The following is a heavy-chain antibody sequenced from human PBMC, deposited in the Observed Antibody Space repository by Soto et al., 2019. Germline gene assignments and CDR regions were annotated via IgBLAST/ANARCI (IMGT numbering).Heavy chain of an antibody. Sequence: QVQLQQWGAGLLKPSETLSLTCAVYSGSFSGYYWSWIRQPPGKGLEWIGELYQGLSIIYNPSLESRVTISGDSSNNQFSLKLRSVTAADTAVYYCARHGGYYFDYWGQGTLVTVSS. CDR2: LYQGLSI. CDR1: SGSFSGYY. D-gene: IGHD3-16*01. V-gene: IGHV4-34*01. CDR3: ARHGGYYFDY. J-gene: IGHJ4*02.